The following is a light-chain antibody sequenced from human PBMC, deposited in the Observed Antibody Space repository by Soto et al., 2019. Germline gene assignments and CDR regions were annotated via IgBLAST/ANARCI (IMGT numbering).Light chain of an antibody. CDR1: QAICIY. CDR3: QHFDSLLIT. J-gene: IGKJ4*01. V-gene: IGKV1-33*01. Sequence: DIPLTHSPCSRSSSVGDRVTLTGEARQAICIYFNWYQQKPGKVPKVLIYDASNWETGGPSSFSGSGSRTDFTFIIRSLQPEYTATYYCQHFDSLLITFGGGTKVEIK. CDR2: DAS.